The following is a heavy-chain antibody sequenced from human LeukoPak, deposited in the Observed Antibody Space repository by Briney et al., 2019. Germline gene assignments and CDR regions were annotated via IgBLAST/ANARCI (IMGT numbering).Heavy chain of an antibody. V-gene: IGHV4-38-2*02. CDR2: IYHSGNT. Sequence: SETLSLTCTVSGYSISTSYYWGWIRQPPGKGLEWIGSIYHSGNTYYNPSLKSRVTISVDTSKNQFSLKLNSVTAADTTVYFCARGPYSYDSSGAFDIWGQGTMVTVSS. CDR3: ARGPYSYDSSGAFDI. CDR1: GYSISTSYY. D-gene: IGHD3-22*01. J-gene: IGHJ3*02.